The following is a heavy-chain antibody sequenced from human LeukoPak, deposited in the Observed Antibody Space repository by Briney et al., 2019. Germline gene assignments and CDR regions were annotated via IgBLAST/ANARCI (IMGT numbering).Heavy chain of an antibody. CDR3: AAGEPYVY. V-gene: IGHV3-33*01. CDR2: IWYDGSNK. J-gene: IGHJ4*02. CDR1: GFTFTTYG. D-gene: IGHD1-14*01. Sequence: PGGSLRLSCAASGFTFTTYGVHWVRQAPGKGLEWVAIIWYDGSNKYYADSVKGRFTVSRDNSRNTLYLQMNSLRAEDTAVYYCAAGEPYVYWGQGTLVTVSP.